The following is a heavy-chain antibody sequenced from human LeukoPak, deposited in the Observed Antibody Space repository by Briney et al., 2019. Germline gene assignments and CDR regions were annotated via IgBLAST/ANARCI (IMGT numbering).Heavy chain of an antibody. J-gene: IGHJ2*01. Sequence: SQTLSLTCAISGDSVSSSSAAWNWIRQSPSRGLEWLGRTYYRSKWYNDYAVSVKSRITINPDTSTNQFSLQLHSVTPEDTAVYYCAMARGAYGDYWYFDLWAVAPWSLSPQ. CDR3: AMARGAYGDYWYFDL. CDR2: TYYRSKWYN. V-gene: IGHV6-1*01. D-gene: IGHD4-17*01. CDR1: GDSVSSSSAA.